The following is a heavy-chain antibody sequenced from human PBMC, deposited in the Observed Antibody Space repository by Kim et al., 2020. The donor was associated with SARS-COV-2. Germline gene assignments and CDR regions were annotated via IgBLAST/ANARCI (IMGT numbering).Heavy chain of an antibody. Sequence: SETLSLTCSVSGGSLTNYWWSWIRQPPGKGLEWIGYIYASGSGTYNPSLKSRVTISVDTSKNQFSLNLNSVTAADTAVYYCARLACSGGSCYDAYWGQGTLVTVSS. CDR2: IYASGSG. D-gene: IGHD2-15*01. CDR1: GGSLTNYW. V-gene: IGHV4-59*13. J-gene: IGHJ4*02. CDR3: ARLACSGGSCYDAY.